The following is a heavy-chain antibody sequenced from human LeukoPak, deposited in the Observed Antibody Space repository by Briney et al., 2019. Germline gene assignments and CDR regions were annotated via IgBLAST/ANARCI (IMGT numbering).Heavy chain of an antibody. CDR1: GFTFRSYS. CDR3: ARVTEGPYYFDY. Sequence: GGSLRLSCAASGFTFRSYSMNWVRQAPGKGREWVLPLFIISSYIYYADSVKGRFTISRDNAKNSLYLQMNGLRAEDTAVYYCARVTEGPYYFDYWGQGTLVTVSS. CDR2: LFIISSYI. V-gene: IGHV3-21*01. J-gene: IGHJ4*02.